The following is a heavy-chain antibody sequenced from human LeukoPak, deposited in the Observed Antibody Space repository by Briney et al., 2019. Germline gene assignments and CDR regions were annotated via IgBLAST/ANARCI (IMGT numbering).Heavy chain of an antibody. J-gene: IGHJ6*02. CDR2: IYYSGST. V-gene: IGHV4-59*01. CDR1: GGSISSYY. Sequence: SETLSLTCTVSGGSISSYYWSWIRQPPGKGLEWIGYIYYSGSTNYNPSLKSQVTISVDTSKNQFSLKLSSVTAADTAVYYCAGGDSSSWYFPYYYYGMDVWGQGTTVTVSS. CDR3: AGGDSSSWYFPYYYYGMDV. D-gene: IGHD6-13*01.